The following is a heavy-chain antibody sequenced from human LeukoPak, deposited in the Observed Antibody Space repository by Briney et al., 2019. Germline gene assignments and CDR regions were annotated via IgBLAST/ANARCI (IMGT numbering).Heavy chain of an antibody. CDR3: ARDIPLDYDFWSGYPYQLFDY. CDR2: IGAYNGNT. V-gene: IGHV1-18*01. Sequence: ASVKVSCKASGYTFTSYGISWVRQAPGQGLEWMGWIGAYNGNTNYAQKLQGRVTMTTDSSTSTAYMELRSLRSDDTAVYYCARDIPLDYDFWSGYPYQLFDYWGQGTLVTVSS. J-gene: IGHJ4*02. CDR1: GYTFTSYG. D-gene: IGHD3-3*01.